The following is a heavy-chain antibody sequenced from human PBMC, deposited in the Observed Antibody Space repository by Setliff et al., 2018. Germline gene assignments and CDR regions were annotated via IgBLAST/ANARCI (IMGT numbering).Heavy chain of an antibody. CDR3: ARVVAHTHFYDRSDYYFDGLDI. D-gene: IGHD3-22*01. Sequence: GASVKVSCKASGYNLDDFGINWLRQAPGQGLEWMGWIRPYTGHTIYAQKFQGRVTMTTDAPTSTAYMELTSLRHDDTAVYYCARVVAHTHFYDRSDYYFDGLDIWGQGAKVTVSS. J-gene: IGHJ3*02. CDR1: GYNLDDFG. CDR2: IRPYTGHT. V-gene: IGHV1-18*01.